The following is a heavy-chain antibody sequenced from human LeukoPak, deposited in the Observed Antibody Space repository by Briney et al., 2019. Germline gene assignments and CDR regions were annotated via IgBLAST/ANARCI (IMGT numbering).Heavy chain of an antibody. CDR1: GGSITTTNF. CDR3: ARTDQDY. V-gene: IGHV4-4*02. Sequence: SGTLSLTCGVSGGSITTTNFWSWVRQTPGQGLEWIGEVSVSGLSDYNPSLRGRVTMSLDTSKNHLSLKLTSVTAADTAVYYCARTDQDYWGQGTLVTVSS. J-gene: IGHJ4*02. CDR2: VSVSGLS.